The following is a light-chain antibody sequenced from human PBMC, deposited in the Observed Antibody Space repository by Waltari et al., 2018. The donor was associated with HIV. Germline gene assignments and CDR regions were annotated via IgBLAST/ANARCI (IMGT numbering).Light chain of an antibody. V-gene: IGLV2-23*01. Sequence: QSALTQPASVSGSPGQSLPISCTGPSSDVGGYNLVPWFQQHPGKAPKVMIYEGSKRPSGVSNRFSGSKSGNTASLTISGLQAEDEADYYCCSYTGSSTRRPYVFGTGTKVTVL. CDR2: EGS. J-gene: IGLJ1*01. CDR1: SSDVGGYNL. CDR3: CSYTGSSTRRPYV.